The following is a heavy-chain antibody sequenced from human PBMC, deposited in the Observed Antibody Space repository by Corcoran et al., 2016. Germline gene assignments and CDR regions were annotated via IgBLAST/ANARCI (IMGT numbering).Heavy chain of an antibody. CDR2: IKSKTDGGAT. CDR3: IAGGYGFDY. D-gene: IGHD1-26*01. V-gene: IGHV3-15*07. CDR1: GFTFSNAW. J-gene: IGHJ4*02. Sequence: EVQLVESGGGLVKPGESLRLSCAASGFTFSNAWVNWVRQAPGKGLEWVGRIKSKTDGGATDYAAPVKGRFTISRDDSKNTIYLQMNSLKTEETAVYYCIAGGYGFDYWGPGTLGTGSS.